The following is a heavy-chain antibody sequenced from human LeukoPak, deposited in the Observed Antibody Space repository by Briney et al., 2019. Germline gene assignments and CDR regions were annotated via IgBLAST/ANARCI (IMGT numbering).Heavy chain of an antibody. CDR3: AKEGAYPIITYDS. Sequence: GGSLRLSCAASGFTFSNYWMNWLRQAPGKGLEWVSNIKQDGSEKYYVDSVKGRFTISRDNAKNSLYLQMNSLRAEDAGVYYCAKEGAYPIITYDSWGQGTLVTVSS. J-gene: IGHJ5*01. D-gene: IGHD1-14*01. V-gene: IGHV3-7*01. CDR1: GFTFSNYW. CDR2: IKQDGSEK.